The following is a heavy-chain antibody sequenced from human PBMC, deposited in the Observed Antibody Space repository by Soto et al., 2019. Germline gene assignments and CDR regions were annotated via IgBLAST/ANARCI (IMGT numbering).Heavy chain of an antibody. Sequence: SATLSLTCTVSGASIINYYWNWIRHSPGNGLEWIGYIYSSGSTHYHPSLQNRVTISIDTSKNQVSLKVNSVTAVDTAVYYCARDHPHSYGVYYFDYWGQGTPVTVS. CDR1: GASIINYY. D-gene: IGHD5-18*01. J-gene: IGHJ4*02. CDR2: IYSSGST. V-gene: IGHV4-59*01. CDR3: ARDHPHSYGVYYFDY.